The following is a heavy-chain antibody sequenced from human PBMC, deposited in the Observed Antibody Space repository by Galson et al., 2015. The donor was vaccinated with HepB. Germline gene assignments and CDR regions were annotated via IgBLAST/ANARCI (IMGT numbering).Heavy chain of an antibody. D-gene: IGHD3-10*01. CDR3: TTYGSGSYYSFDY. J-gene: IGHJ4*02. V-gene: IGHV3-73*01. CDR2: VKGKANSYAT. CDR1: GLTFSGFS. Sequence: SLRLSCAVSGLTFSGFSMHWVRQASGKGLEWVGRVKGKANSYATAYAASVEGRFTISRDDSRNTAYLQMNSLRTEDTAVYYCTTYGSGSYYSFDYWGQGTLVTVSS.